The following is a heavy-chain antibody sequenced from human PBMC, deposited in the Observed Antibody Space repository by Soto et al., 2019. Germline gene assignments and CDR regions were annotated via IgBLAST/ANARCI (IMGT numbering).Heavy chain of an antibody. D-gene: IGHD1-26*01. V-gene: IGHV4-4*02. CDR1: GGFISGSNW. J-gene: IGHJ4*02. Sequence: QGQLQESGPGRVKPSGTLSLTCAVSGGFISGSNWWSWVRQPTGKGLEWIGEISHSGITNYNPSLKSQVTISVDKSKNRFSLNLISVTAADTAVYYCAGTSGTSSFDYWGQGTLVTVSS. CDR3: AGTSGTSSFDY. CDR2: ISHSGIT.